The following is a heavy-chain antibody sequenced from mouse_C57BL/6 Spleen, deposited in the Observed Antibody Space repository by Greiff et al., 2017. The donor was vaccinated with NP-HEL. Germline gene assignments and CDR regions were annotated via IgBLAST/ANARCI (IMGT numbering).Heavy chain of an antibody. CDR3: ARRDYGSSYAMDY. J-gene: IGHJ4*01. CDR2: IHPNSGST. CDR1: GYTFTSYW. D-gene: IGHD1-1*01. Sequence: VQLQQSGAELVKPGASVKLSCKASGYTFTSYWMHWVKQRPGQGLEWIGMIHPNSGSTNYNEKFKSKATLTVDKSTSTAYMQLSSLTSEDSAVYYCARRDYGSSYAMDYWGQGTSVTVSS. V-gene: IGHV1-64*01.